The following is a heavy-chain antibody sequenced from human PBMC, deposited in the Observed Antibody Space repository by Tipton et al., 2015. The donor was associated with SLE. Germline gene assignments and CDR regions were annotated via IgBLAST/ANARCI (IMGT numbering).Heavy chain of an antibody. J-gene: IGHJ4*02. CDR2: IGAYNGVT. CDR3: ARGTPEAVALNY. D-gene: IGHD6-19*01. V-gene: IGHV1-18*01. CDR1: GYSFSSYG. Sequence: QLVQSGGEVKKPGASVKVSCKASGYSFSSYGFSWVRQAPGQGLEWMGWIGAYNGVTNYAQKFQDRLTLTTDVFTTTAHMELKSLRIDDTAVYYCARGTPEAVALNYWGQGTLVNVSS.